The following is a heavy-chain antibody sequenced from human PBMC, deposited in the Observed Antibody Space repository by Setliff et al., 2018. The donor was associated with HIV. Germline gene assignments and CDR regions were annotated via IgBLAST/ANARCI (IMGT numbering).Heavy chain of an antibody. CDR3: ARQGNWEFDY. Sequence: KPGGSLRLSCAASGFTFTDYTMNWVRQAPGKGLEWVSSITSGSTYVNYADSVKGRFSISRDNSKNSLYLQMISLRAEDTALYYCARQGNWEFDYWGQGTLVIVSS. J-gene: IGHJ4*02. V-gene: IGHV3-21*01. CDR2: ITSGSTYV. D-gene: IGHD7-27*01. CDR1: GFTFTDYT.